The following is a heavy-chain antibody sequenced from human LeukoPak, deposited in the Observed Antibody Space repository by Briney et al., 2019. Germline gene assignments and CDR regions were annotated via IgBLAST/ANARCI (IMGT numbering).Heavy chain of an antibody. Sequence: SETLSLTCTVSGGSISSSSYYWGWIRQPPGKGLEWIGSIYYSGSTYYNPSLKSRVTISVDTSKNQFSLKLSSVTAADTAVYYCATPWGYCSSTSCSPVAFDIWGQGTMVTVSS. J-gene: IGHJ3*02. D-gene: IGHD2-2*01. CDR1: GGSISSSSYY. CDR3: ATPWGYCSSTSCSPVAFDI. CDR2: IYYSGST. V-gene: IGHV4-39*01.